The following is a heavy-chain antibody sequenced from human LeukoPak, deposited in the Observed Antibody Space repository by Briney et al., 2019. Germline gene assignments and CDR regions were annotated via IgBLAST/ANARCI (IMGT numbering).Heavy chain of an antibody. V-gene: IGHV3-48*01. J-gene: IGHJ4*02. CDR1: GITFSSYS. Sequence: GGSLRLSCGASGITFSSYSMNWVRQAPGKGLEWVSYISSSGSTKYYADSVKGRFSISRDNSKNTLYLQVDSLRGEDTAVYYCAKDFRIGYSAHFDYWGQGALVTVSS. D-gene: IGHD2-21*01. CDR2: ISSSGSTK. CDR3: AKDFRIGYSAHFDY.